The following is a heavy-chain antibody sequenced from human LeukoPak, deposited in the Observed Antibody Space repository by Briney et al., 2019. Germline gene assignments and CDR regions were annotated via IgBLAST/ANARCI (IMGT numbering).Heavy chain of an antibody. J-gene: IGHJ4*02. V-gene: IGHV3-66*01. CDR1: GFTVSSNY. CDR3: AGGGNSVLDY. Sequence: GGSLRLSCAASGFTVSSNYMTWVRQAPGKGLEWVSVIYSGGTTYYADSVKARFINSRDNSKNMLYLQMNSLRAEDTAVYYCAGGGNSVLDYWGQGTLVTVSS. CDR2: IYSGGTT. D-gene: IGHD4-23*01.